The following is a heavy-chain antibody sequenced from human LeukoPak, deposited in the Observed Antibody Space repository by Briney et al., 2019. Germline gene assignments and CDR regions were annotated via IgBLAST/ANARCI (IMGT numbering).Heavy chain of an antibody. D-gene: IGHD3-3*01. Sequence: GGTLRLSCAASGFTFSNYGMTWVRQAPGKGLEWVSGINNGGSNKYYTDSVKGRFTISRDNSKNTLYLQMNSLRADDTARYYCAKDFVYGSRFPRPLDYWGQGTLVTVSS. J-gene: IGHJ4*02. CDR3: AKDFVYGSRFPRPLDY. V-gene: IGHV3-23*01. CDR2: INNGGSNK. CDR1: GFTFSNYG.